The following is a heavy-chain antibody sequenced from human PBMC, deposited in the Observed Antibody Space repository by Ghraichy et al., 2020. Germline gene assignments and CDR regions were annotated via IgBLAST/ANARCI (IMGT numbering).Heavy chain of an antibody. Sequence: GESLNISCAASGFTFSSYAMHWVRQAPGKGLEWVAVISYDGSNKYYADSVKGRFTISRDNSKNTLYLQMNSLRAEDTAVYYCARDTGIAAAGDRYNWFDPWGQGTLVTVSS. D-gene: IGHD6-13*01. J-gene: IGHJ5*02. CDR2: ISYDGSNK. V-gene: IGHV3-30*04. CDR1: GFTFSSYA. CDR3: ARDTGIAAAGDRYNWFDP.